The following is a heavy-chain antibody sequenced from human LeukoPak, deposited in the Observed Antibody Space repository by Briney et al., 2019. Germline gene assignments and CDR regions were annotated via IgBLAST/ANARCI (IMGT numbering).Heavy chain of an antibody. CDR3: ARGPSSGYYIFDY. V-gene: IGHV4-34*01. D-gene: IGHD3-22*01. J-gene: IGHJ4*02. CDR2: INHSGST. CDR1: GGSFSGYY. Sequence: PSETLSLTCAVYGGSFSGYYWSWIRQPPGKGLEWIGEINHSGSTNYNPSLKSRVTISVDTSKNQFSLKLSSVTAADTAVYYCARGPSSGYYIFDYWGQGTLVTVSS.